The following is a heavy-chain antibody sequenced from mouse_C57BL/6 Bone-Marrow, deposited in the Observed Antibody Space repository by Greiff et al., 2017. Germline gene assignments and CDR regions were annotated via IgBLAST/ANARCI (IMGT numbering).Heavy chain of an antibody. CDR2: ISYDGSN. V-gene: IGHV3-6*01. CDR1: GYSITSGYY. J-gene: IGHJ2*01. CDR3: AREGNYPYYFDY. D-gene: IGHD2-1*01. Sequence: EVQLKESGPGLVKPSQSLSLTCSVTGYSITSGYYWNWIRQFPGNKLEWMGYISYDGSNNYNPSLKNRISITRDTSKNQFFLKLNSVTTEDTATYYCAREGNYPYYFDYWGQGTTLTVSS.